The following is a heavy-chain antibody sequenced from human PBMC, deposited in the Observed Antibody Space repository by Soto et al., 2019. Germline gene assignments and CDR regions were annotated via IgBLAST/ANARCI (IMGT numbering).Heavy chain of an antibody. J-gene: IGHJ6*02. D-gene: IGHD2-15*01. CDR1: GFTFSDYY. V-gene: IGHV3-11*01. CDR2: ISSSSTNTI. Sequence: QVQLVESGGGLVKPGGSLRLSCAASGFTFSDYYMTWIRQAPGKGLEWVSYISSSSTNTINYADSVKGRFTISRDNAKNSLYLQINSLSAEATAVYYCARSSATPNGWWGFGLDVWGQGNSVIVSS. CDR3: ARSSATPNGWWGFGLDV.